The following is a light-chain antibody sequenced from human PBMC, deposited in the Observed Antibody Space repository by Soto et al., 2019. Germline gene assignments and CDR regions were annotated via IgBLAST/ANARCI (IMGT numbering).Light chain of an antibody. V-gene: IGKV4-1*01. CDR3: QQYYSTPLT. CDR1: QSVLYSSNNKNY. Sequence: DIVMTQSPDSLAVSLGERATINCKSSQSVLYSSNNKNYLAWYQQKPGQPPKLLIYWASTRESGVPDRFSGSESGTDFTLTISSLQAEDVAVYYCQQYYSTPLTFGPGTRVAIK. J-gene: IGKJ3*01. CDR2: WAS.